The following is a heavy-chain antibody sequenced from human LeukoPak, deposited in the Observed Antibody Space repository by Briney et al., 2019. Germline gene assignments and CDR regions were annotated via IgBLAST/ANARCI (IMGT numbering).Heavy chain of an antibody. D-gene: IGHD5-12*01. CDR3: AHSKSWWLRAAATFDY. CDR1: GFSLRTGGVG. Sequence: SGPTLVHPTQPLTLTCTFSGFSLRTGGVGGGWIRQPPVKALEWLALIYWDDDKRYSPSLKTRLTITKDTSKTQVVLTMTNMDPVDTATYYCAHSKSWWLRAAATFDYWGQGTLVTVSS. CDR2: IYWDDDK. J-gene: IGHJ4*02. V-gene: IGHV2-5*02.